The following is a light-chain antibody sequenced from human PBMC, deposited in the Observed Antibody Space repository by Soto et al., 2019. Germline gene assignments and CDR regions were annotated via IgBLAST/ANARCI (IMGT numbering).Light chain of an antibody. CDR1: QGISNY. V-gene: IGKV1-27*01. CDR3: QKYNSAPWT. Sequence: DIPMTQSPSSLSASVGDRVTITCRASQGISNYLAWYQQKPGKVPKLLIYAASTLQSGCPSRFSGSGSGTDFTLTISSLQPEYVATYYCQKYNSAPWTFGQGTKVQIK. CDR2: AAS. J-gene: IGKJ1*01.